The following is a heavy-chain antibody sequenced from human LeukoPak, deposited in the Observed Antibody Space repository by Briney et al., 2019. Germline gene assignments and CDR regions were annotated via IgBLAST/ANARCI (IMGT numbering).Heavy chain of an antibody. CDR3: ARSRGSPNSGEDAFDI. Sequence: GGSLRLSCAASGFTFSSYAMHWVRQAPGKGLEWVAVISYGGNYKYNAGSVEGRITISRDNSKNTLYLQMSDLRAEDTAVYYCARSRGSPNSGEDAFDIWGQGTMVTVSS. CDR2: ISYGGNYK. D-gene: IGHD2-15*01. J-gene: IGHJ3*02. CDR1: GFTFSSYA. V-gene: IGHV3-30-3*01.